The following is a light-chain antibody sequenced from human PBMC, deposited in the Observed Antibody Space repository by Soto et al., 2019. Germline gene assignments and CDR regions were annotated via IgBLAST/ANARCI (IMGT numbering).Light chain of an antibody. V-gene: IGKV1-5*01. Sequence: DLQMTQSPSPLSASVGGRGSISCRASQSVSVWVAWYQQKPGAAPKLLIYDAFTVDTGVPSRFSGSGSGTEFTLTINSLQPEDFATYYCQQYDGFSRTFGQGTKVDIK. CDR1: QSVSVW. CDR2: DAF. CDR3: QQYDGFSRT. J-gene: IGKJ1*01.